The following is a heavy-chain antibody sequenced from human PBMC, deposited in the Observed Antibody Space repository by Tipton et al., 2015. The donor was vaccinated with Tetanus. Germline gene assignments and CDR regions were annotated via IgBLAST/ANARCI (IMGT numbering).Heavy chain of an antibody. J-gene: IGHJ5*02. CDR1: GGSFSGYY. Sequence: TLSLTCAVYGGSFSGYYWSWIRQPPGKGLEWIGEINHSGSTNYNPSLKSRVTISVDTSKNQFSLKLSSVTAADTAVYYCARGSVAAAGEWFDPWGQGTLVTVSS. D-gene: IGHD6-13*01. V-gene: IGHV4-34*01. CDR2: INHSGST. CDR3: ARGSVAAAGEWFDP.